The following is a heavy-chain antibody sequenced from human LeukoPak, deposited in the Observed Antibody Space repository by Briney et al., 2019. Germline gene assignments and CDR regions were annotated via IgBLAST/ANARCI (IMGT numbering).Heavy chain of an antibody. CDR2: IYYSGST. Sequence: PSETLSLTCTVSGVSISSSSYYWGWIRQPPGKGLEWIGSIYYSGSTYYNPSLKSRVTISVDTSKNQFSLKLSSVTAADTAVYYCARDLWDSSGYYPDHWGQGTLVTVSS. CDR3: ARDLWDSSGYYPDH. D-gene: IGHD3-22*01. V-gene: IGHV4-39*07. J-gene: IGHJ4*02. CDR1: GVSISSSSYY.